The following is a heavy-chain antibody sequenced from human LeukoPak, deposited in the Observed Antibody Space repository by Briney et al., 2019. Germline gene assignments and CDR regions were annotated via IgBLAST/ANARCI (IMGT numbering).Heavy chain of an antibody. V-gene: IGHV3-7*01. D-gene: IGHD1-14*01. CDR2: IKKDGSEK. J-gene: IGHJ4*02. Sequence: GGSLRLSCAASGFTFSSYWMSWVRQAPGKGLEWVANIKKDGSEKYYVDSVKGRFTISRDNDKNSLYLQMNSLRAEDTAVYYCARKNRVQGFDYWGQGTLVTVSS. CDR3: ARKNRVQGFDY. CDR1: GFTFSSYW.